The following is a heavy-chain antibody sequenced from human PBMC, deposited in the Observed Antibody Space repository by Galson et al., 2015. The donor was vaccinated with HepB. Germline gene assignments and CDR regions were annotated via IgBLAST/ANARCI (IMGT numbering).Heavy chain of an antibody. CDR1: GFIFRHHA. D-gene: IGHD2-15*01. CDR3: VKEGSWFVGDWFDP. CDR2: INGRGSTS. Sequence: SLRLSCAGSGFIFRHHAMAWIRQAPGKGLEWVSGINGRGSTSSYSDAVKGRFSISRDNSKDTVFLQMDNLRAEDTAVYYCVKEGSWFVGDWFDPWGQGALVTVS. V-gene: IGHV3-23*01. J-gene: IGHJ5*02.